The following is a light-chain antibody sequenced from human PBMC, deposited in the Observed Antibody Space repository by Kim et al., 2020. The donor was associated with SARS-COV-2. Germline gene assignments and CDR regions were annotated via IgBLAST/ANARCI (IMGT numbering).Light chain of an antibody. Sequence: GQTLTFTCKCDSLRRYYASWYQQKPGQAPVLVMYDKNNRPSGIPDRFSWSSSGYTASLTITVAQAADEADYYCNSRDRDSTGNLYVFGTGTKVTVL. V-gene: IGLV3-19*01. CDR2: DKN. CDR1: SLRRYY. CDR3: NSRDRDSTGNLYV. J-gene: IGLJ1*01.